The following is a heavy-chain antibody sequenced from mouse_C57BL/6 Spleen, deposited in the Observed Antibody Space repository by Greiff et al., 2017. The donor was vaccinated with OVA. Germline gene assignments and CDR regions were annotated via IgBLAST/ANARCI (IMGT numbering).Heavy chain of an antibody. CDR3: ARGGNYDYGGAWFAY. V-gene: IGHV1-18*01. J-gene: IGHJ3*01. Sequence: VQLQQSGPELVKPGASVKIPCKASGYTFTDYNMDWVKQSHGKSLEWIGDINPNNGGTIYNQKFKGKATLTVDKSSSTAYMELRSLTSEDTAVYYCARGGNYDYGGAWFAYWGQGTLVTVSA. CDR2: INPNNGGT. CDR1: GYTFTDYN. D-gene: IGHD2-4*01.